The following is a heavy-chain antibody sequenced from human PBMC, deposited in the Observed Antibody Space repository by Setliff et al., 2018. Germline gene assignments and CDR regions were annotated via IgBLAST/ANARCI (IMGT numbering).Heavy chain of an antibody. CDR2: APISGAT. J-gene: IGHJ5*02. CDR1: GFTFNTYT. CDR3: STRPVAARSLDT. V-gene: IGHV3-23*01. D-gene: IGHD6-13*01. Sequence: GGSLRLSCAASGFTFNTYTMGWIRQAPGKGLEWVSTAPISGATFYTDSVKGRFTISRDSSKNTVYLQLNSLRREDTAVYYCSTRPVAARSLDTWGQGTLVTVSS.